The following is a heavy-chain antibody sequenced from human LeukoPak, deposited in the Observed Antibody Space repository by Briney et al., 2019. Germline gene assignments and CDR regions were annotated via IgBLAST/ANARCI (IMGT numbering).Heavy chain of an antibody. V-gene: IGHV3-48*01. CDR2: ISSSSSTI. D-gene: IGHD2-21*01. CDR1: GFTFSNYS. J-gene: IGHJ6*03. CDR3: ARDTFVGYMDV. Sequence: QPGGSLRLSCAASGFTFSNYSMNWVRQAPGKGLEWVSYISSSSSTIYYADSVKGRFTISRDNAKNSLYLQMNSLRAEDTAVYYCARDTFVGYMDVWGKGTTVTVSS.